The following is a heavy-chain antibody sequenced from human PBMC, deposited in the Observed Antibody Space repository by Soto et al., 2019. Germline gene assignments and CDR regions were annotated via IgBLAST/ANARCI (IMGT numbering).Heavy chain of an antibody. CDR3: AREPMVRAAHGFDM. V-gene: IGHV1-2*02. D-gene: IGHD3-10*01. J-gene: IGHJ3*02. CDR2: INPNSVGT. Sequence: QVQLVQSGAEVKKPGASVKVSCKASGYTFTGHYMHWVRQAPGQGLEWMGWINPNSVGTNYAQKFPGRVTMTRDTSISTAYMELSRLRSDDTAVYYCAREPMVRAAHGFDMWGQGTMVTVSS. CDR1: GYTFTGHY.